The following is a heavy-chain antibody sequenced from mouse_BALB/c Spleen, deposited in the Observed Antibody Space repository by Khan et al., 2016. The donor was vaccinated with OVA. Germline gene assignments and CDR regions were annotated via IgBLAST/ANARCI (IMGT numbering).Heavy chain of an antibody. J-gene: IGHJ1*01. CDR2: IWSDGST. CDR3: ARNANYYGRGNLDV. D-gene: IGHD1-1*01. CDR1: GFSLTRYG. Sequence: QMQLEESGPGLVAPSQSLSITCTVSGFSLTRYGVHWVRQSPGKGLEWLVVIWSDGSTTYNSVIKSRLSISKDNSKSQVFLKMNSLQTDDSAMYLCARNANYYGRGNLDVWGAGTTVTVSS. V-gene: IGHV2-6*02.